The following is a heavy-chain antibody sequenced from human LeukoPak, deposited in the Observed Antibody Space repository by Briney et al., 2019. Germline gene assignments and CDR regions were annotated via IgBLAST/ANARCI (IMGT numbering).Heavy chain of an antibody. Sequence: RSSETLSLTCAVSGYSISSGISYWGWIRQPPGKGLEWIGSVFYGGSTYYNPSLKSRVTISVDTSKNQFSLQLSFLTAADTAMYYCAAGFDYWGQGTLVTVSS. CDR1: GYSISSGISY. CDR3: AAGFDY. J-gene: IGHJ4*02. V-gene: IGHV4-39*01. CDR2: VFYGGST.